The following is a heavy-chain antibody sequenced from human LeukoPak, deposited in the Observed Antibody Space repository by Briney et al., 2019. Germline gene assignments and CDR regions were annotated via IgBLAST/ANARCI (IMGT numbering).Heavy chain of an antibody. Sequence: PSETLSLTCTASGGSISSYDWSWIRQPPGKGLEWIGYINHSGSTNYNPSLKCRVTISVDTSKTPFSLKLSSVPAADTAVYYCARHHDSSGYYYVGDAFDIWGQGTMVTVSS. CDR3: ARHHDSSGYYYVGDAFDI. V-gene: IGHV4-59*08. J-gene: IGHJ3*02. CDR1: GGSISSYD. CDR2: INHSGST. D-gene: IGHD3-22*01.